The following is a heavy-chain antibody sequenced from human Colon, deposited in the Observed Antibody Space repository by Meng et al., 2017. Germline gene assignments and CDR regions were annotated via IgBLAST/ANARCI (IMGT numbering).Heavy chain of an antibody. CDR2: IDGSGYTA. J-gene: IGHJ5*02. CDR3: VKHRRTTVATWGDNWFDP. V-gene: IGHV3-23*01. D-gene: IGHD4-17*01. CDR1: GFAFSTFA. Sequence: GESLKISCAASGFAFSTFAMSWVRQAPGKVLEWVSIIDGSGYTAYSADSVKGRFTICRDNSKNTVYLQMNSLRADDTAVYHCVKHRRTTVATWGDNWFDPWGQGAPVTVSS.